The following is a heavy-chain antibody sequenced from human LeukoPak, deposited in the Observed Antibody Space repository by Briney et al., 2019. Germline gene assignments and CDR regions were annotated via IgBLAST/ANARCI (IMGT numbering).Heavy chain of an antibody. CDR2: ISSSGSTI. V-gene: IGHV3-48*03. CDR1: GFTFSSYE. CDR3: AREVTWIDP. J-gene: IGHJ5*02. Sequence: PGGSLRLSCAASGFTFSSYEMNWVRQAPGKGLEWVSYISSSGSTIYYADSVKGRFTISRDNAKNSLYLQMNGLRAEDTAVYYCAREVTWIDPWGQGTLVTVSS.